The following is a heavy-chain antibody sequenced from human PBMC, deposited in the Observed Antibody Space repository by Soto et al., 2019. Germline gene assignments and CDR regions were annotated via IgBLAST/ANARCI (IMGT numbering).Heavy chain of an antibody. CDR3: ARDLYSGYALYYFDY. D-gene: IGHD5-12*01. Sequence: EVQLVESGGGLVQPGGSLRLSCAASGFTFSSYSMNWVRQAPGKGLEWVSYISSSSSTIYYADSVKGRFTISRDNAKNGLYLQMNSLRAEDTAVYYCARDLYSGYALYYFDYWGQGTLVTVSS. CDR2: ISSSSSTI. V-gene: IGHV3-48*01. CDR1: GFTFSSYS. J-gene: IGHJ4*02.